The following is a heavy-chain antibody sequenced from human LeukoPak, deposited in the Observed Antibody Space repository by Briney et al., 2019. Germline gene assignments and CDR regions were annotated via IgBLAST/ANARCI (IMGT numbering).Heavy chain of an antibody. CDR3: ARDLEGAVLDY. V-gene: IGHV4-30-2*01. J-gene: IGHJ4*02. CDR1: GGSISSGGYY. Sequence: SQTLSLTCTVSGGSISSGGYYWNWIRQPPGKGLEWIGYIFHSGSTYYNPSLKSRVTISVDRPKNQFSLKLNSVTAADTAVYYCARDLEGAVLDYWGQGTLVTVSS. D-gene: IGHD3-16*01. CDR2: IFHSGST.